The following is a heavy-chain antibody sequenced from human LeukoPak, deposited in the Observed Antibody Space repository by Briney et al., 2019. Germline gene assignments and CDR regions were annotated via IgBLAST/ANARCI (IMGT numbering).Heavy chain of an antibody. CDR3: ARGVYYYDSSGASDI. D-gene: IGHD3-22*01. Sequence: GGSLRLSCAASGFTFSSYSMNWVRQAPGKGLEWVSSISSSSSYIYYADSVKGRFTISRDNAKNSLYLQMNSLRAEDTAVYYCARGVYYYDSSGASDIWGQGTMVTVSS. V-gene: IGHV3-21*01. J-gene: IGHJ3*02. CDR1: GFTFSSYS. CDR2: ISSSSSYI.